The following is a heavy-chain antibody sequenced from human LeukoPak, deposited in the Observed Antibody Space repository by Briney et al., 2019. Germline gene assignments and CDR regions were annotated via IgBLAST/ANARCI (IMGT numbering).Heavy chain of an antibody. Sequence: GGSLRLSCAASGFTFTSFAMSWVRQAPGKGLEWVSAISGSGGSTYYAHSVKGRFTISRDNSKNTLYLQMNSLRAEDTAVYYCAKEMIAAAGTSFSAFDIWGQGTMVTVSS. J-gene: IGHJ3*02. CDR3: AKEMIAAAGTSFSAFDI. D-gene: IGHD6-13*01. V-gene: IGHV3-23*01. CDR2: ISGSGGST. CDR1: GFTFTSFA.